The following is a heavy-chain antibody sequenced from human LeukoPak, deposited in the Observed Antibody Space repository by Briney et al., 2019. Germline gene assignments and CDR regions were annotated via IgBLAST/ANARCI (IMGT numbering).Heavy chain of an antibody. D-gene: IGHD1-14*01. CDR3: AKDILLPLSVPDP. J-gene: IGHJ5*02. CDR2: ISAYNGNT. CDR1: GYTFTSYG. V-gene: IGHV1-18*01. Sequence: ASVKVSCKASGYTFTSYGISWVRQAPGQALEWMGWISAYNGNTNYAQKPQGRVTMTTDTSTCTAYMELTSLRSDDTAVYFCAKDILLPLSVPDPWGQGTLVTVSS.